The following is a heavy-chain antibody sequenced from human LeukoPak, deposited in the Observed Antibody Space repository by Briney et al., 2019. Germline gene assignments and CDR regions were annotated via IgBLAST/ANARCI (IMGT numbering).Heavy chain of an antibody. V-gene: IGHV3-21*04. CDR1: GFTFSAYN. D-gene: IGHD3-16*01. J-gene: IGHJ6*03. CDR2: ISISGTYI. Sequence: GGSLRLSCAASGFTFSAYNMNWVRQAPGKGLEWVSSISISGTYIYSAASVKGRFTISRDNAKNSLYLQMNSLRAGDMALYYCAKGGGGRLIYYYYMDVWGKGTTVTVSS. CDR3: AKGGGGRLIYYYYMDV.